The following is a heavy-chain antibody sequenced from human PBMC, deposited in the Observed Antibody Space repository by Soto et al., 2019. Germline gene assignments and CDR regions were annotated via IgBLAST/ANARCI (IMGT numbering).Heavy chain of an antibody. CDR2: IYYSGST. J-gene: IGHJ4*02. V-gene: IGHV4-59*01. D-gene: IGHD6-13*01. Sequence: PSETLSLTCTVSGGSISSYYWSWIRQPPGKGLEWIGYIYYSGSTNYNPSLESRVTISVDTSKNQFSLQLTSVTAADTAVYYCAREPAAGDFDYWGQGTLVTVSS. CDR3: AREPAAGDFDY. CDR1: GGSISSYY.